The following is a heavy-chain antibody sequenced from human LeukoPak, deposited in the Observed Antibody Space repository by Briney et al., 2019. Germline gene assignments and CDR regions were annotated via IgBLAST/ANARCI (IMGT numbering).Heavy chain of an antibody. CDR3: ARGPSLIVGATTWFDP. Sequence: ASVKVSCKASGYTFTSYDINWVRQAPGQGLEWMGWMNPNSGNTGYAQKFQGRVTMTRNTSRSTAYMELSSLRSEDTAVYYCARGPSLIVGATTWFDPWGQGTLVTVSS. D-gene: IGHD1-26*01. J-gene: IGHJ5*02. CDR1: GYTFTSYD. CDR2: MNPNSGNT. V-gene: IGHV1-8*01.